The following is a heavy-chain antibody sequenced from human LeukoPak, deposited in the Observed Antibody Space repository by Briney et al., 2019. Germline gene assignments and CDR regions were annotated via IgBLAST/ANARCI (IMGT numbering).Heavy chain of an antibody. CDR1: GFTFSNAW. CDR3: ATEMRWESTHDY. D-gene: IGHD1-26*01. Sequence: PGGSLRLSCAASGFTFSNAWMTWDRQAPGKGLEWVGRIKSKTDGGTTDHAAPVKGRFTISRDDSKNTLYLQMNSLKTEDTAVYYCATEMRWESTHDYWGQGTLVTVSS. CDR2: IKSKTDGGTT. J-gene: IGHJ4*02. V-gene: IGHV3-15*01.